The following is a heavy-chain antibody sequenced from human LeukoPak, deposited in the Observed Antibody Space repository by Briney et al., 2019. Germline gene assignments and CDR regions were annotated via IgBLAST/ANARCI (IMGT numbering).Heavy chain of an antibody. CDR1: GFTFSNAW. CDR3: TTPPAGYCSSTSCPDYYGMDV. D-gene: IGHD2-2*01. V-gene: IGHV3-15*01. J-gene: IGHJ6*04. CDR2: IKSKTDGRTT. Sequence: GGSLRLSCAASGFTFSNAWMSWVRQAPGKGVEWVGRIKSKTDGRTTDYAAPVKDRFTISRDDSKNTLYLQMNSLKTEDTAVYYCTTPPAGYCSSTSCPDYYGMDVWGKGTTVTVSS.